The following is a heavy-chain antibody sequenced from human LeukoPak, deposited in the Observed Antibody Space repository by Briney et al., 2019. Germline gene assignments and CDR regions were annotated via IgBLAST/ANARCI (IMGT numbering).Heavy chain of an antibody. CDR2: IIPILGIA. V-gene: IGHV1-69*02. CDR1: GGTFGSYT. J-gene: IGHJ6*02. D-gene: IGHD5-18*01. Sequence: ASVKVSCKASGGTFGSYTISWVRQAPGQGLEWMGRIIPILGIANYAQKFQGRVTITADKSTSTAYMELSSLRSEDTAVYYCASGLQLWLLHYYYGMDVWGQGTTVTVSS. CDR3: ASGLQLWLLHYYYGMDV.